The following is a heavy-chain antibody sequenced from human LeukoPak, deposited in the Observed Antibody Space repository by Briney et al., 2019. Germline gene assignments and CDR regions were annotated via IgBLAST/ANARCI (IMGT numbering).Heavy chain of an antibody. J-gene: IGHJ6*02. D-gene: IGHD2/OR15-2a*01. Sequence: GGSLRLSCAASGFTFSNYAMSWVRQAPGKGLEWVSTLSGTGGSTYYADSVKGRFTISRDNSKNTLYLQVSSLRAEDTAVYYCTRGISYTMNIWGQGTTVTVSS. V-gene: IGHV3-23*01. CDR3: TRGISYTMNI. CDR2: LSGTGGST. CDR1: GFTFSNYA.